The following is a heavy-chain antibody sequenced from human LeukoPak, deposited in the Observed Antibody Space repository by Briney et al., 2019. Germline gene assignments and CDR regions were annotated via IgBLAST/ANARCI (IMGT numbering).Heavy chain of an antibody. CDR2: ISGSGGST. Sequence: GGSLRLSCAASGFTFGSYAMSWVRKAPGKGLEWVSGISGSGGSTYYADSVKGRFTISRDNSKNTLYLQMNSLRAEDTAVYYCAKEMVRGVISAFDIWGQGTMVTVSS. V-gene: IGHV3-23*01. CDR1: GFTFGSYA. J-gene: IGHJ3*02. CDR3: AKEMVRGVISAFDI. D-gene: IGHD3-10*01.